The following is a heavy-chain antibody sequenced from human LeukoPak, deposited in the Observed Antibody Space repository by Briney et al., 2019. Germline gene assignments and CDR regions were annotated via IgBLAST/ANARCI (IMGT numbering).Heavy chain of an antibody. CDR3: ARGVMVRGVIRGVYYYYYMDV. CDR2: INHSGST. CDR1: GFTFSRYN. J-gene: IGHJ6*03. Sequence: GSLRLSCAASGFTFSRYNMNWVRQAPGKGLEWIGEINHSGSTNCNPSLKSRVTISVDTSKNQFSLKLSSVTAADTAVYYCARGVMVRGVIRGVYYYYYMDVWGKGTTVTVSS. D-gene: IGHD3-10*01. V-gene: IGHV4-34*01.